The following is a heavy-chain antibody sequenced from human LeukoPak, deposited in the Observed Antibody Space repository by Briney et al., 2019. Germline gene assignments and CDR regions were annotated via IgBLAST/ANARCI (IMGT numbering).Heavy chain of an antibody. CDR1: GESFSGYY. J-gene: IGHJ3*02. CDR2: INHSGST. CDR3: ARSYCTSTTCYIVAFDI. V-gene: IGHV4-34*01. Sequence: PSETLSLTCAVYGESFSGYYWTWIRQPPGKGLEWIGEINHSGSTNYNPSLKSRVTISVDTSKNQFSLKLSSVTAADTAVYYCARSYCTSTTCYIVAFDIWGQGTMVTVSS. D-gene: IGHD2-2*01.